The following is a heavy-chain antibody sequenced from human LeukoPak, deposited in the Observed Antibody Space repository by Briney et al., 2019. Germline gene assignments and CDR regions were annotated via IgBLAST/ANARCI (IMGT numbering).Heavy chain of an antibody. J-gene: IGHJ6*02. V-gene: IGHV4-4*02. CDR3: ARQKWEQQGRDYYFYGLDV. D-gene: IGHD1-26*01. CDR1: AGSISSSNW. CDR2: IYLYGTT. Sequence: SETLSLTCAVSAGSISSSNWWSWVRQSPVKGLEWIGEIYLYGTTNYNPSLKSRVTMSVDRSKNQFSLKLSSVTAADTAVYYCARQKWEQQGRDYYFYGLDVWGPGTTVIVSS.